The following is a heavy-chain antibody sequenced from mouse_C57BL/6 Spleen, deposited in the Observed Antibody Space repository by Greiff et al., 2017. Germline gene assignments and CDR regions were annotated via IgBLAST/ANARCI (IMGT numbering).Heavy chain of an antibody. D-gene: IGHD1-1*02. CDR2: IDPSDSST. J-gene: IGHJ3*01. V-gene: IGHV1-50*01. CDR3: ASYAWFAY. CDR1: GYTFTSYW. Sequence: QVQLQQPGAELVKPGASVKLSCKASGYTFTSYWMQWVKQRPGQGLEWIGEIDPSDSSTNYNQKFKGKATLTVDTSSSTAYMQLSSLTSEDAAVYYWASYAWFAYWGQGTLVTVSA.